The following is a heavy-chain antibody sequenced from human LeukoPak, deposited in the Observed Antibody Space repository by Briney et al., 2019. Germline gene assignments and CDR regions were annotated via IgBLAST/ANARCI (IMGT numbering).Heavy chain of an antibody. CDR3: ATSSDSSGND. CDR2: IKGDGSYK. Sequence: GGSLRLSCAASGFTFSSHAMSWLRQAPGKGLEWVANIKGDGSYKYYVDSVKGRFTISRDNAKSSLYLQMNTLRAEDTAVYYCATSSDSSGNDWGQGTLVTVSS. CDR1: GFTFSSHA. J-gene: IGHJ4*02. D-gene: IGHD3-22*01. V-gene: IGHV3-7*03.